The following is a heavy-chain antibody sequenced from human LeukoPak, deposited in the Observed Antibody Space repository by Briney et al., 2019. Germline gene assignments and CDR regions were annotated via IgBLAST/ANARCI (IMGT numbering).Heavy chain of an antibody. J-gene: IGHJ4*02. V-gene: IGHV4-38-2*02. Sequence: SETLSLTCTVSGYSISSGYYWGWIRQPPGKGLEWIGEINHSGSTNYNPSLKSRVTISVDTSKNQFSLKLSSVTAADTAVYYCARGLLWFGELSRFDYWGQGTLVTVSS. CDR3: ARGLLWFGELSRFDY. CDR1: GYSISSGYY. D-gene: IGHD3-10*01. CDR2: INHSGST.